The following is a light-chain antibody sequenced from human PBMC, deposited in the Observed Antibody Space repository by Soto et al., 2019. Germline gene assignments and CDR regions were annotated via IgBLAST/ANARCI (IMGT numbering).Light chain of an antibody. J-gene: IGKJ5*01. CDR2: GAS. CDR3: QHFGGTTFT. Sequence: EIVMTQSPATLSVSPGERATLSCRASQSVNTNLAWYQQKPGQAPRLLIYGASTRAPGIPARFSGSGSGTEFSLTVSSLQSEDFAVYYCQHFGGTTFTFGQGTRLEIK. CDR1: QSVNTN. V-gene: IGKV3-15*01.